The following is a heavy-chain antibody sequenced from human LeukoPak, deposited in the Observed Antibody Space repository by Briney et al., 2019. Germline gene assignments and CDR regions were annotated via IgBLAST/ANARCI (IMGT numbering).Heavy chain of an antibody. V-gene: IGHV1-18*01. CDR3: VRDLGVDTTMIFFDY. CDR1: GYTFTSFG. CDR2: ISAYNGNI. Sequence: ASVKVSCKASGYTFTSFGISWVRQAPGQGLEWTGWISAYNGNINYAQRLQGRVTMTTDTSTSTAYMEVRSLRSEDTAVYYCVRDLGVDTTMIFFDYWGQGSVVTVSS. D-gene: IGHD5-18*01. J-gene: IGHJ4*02.